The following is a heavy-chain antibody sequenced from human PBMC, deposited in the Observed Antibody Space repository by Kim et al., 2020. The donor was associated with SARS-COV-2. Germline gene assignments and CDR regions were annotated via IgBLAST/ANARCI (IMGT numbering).Heavy chain of an antibody. V-gene: IGHV6-1*01. Sequence: SVKSRITINPDTSKNQFSLQLNSVTPEDTAVYYCAREGYCSGGSCYSVVDYWGQGTLVTVSS. J-gene: IGHJ4*02. D-gene: IGHD2-15*01. CDR3: AREGYCSGGSCYSVVDY.